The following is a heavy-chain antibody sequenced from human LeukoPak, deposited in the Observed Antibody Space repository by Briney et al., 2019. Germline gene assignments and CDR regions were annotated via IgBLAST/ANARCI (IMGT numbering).Heavy chain of an antibody. V-gene: IGHV1-69*05. CDR2: IIPIFGTA. Sequence: SVKVSCKASGGTFSSYAISWVRQAPGQGVEWMGGIIPIFGTANYAQKFQGRVTITTDESTSTAYMELSSLRSEDTAVYYCARDNYAGANWFDPWGQGTLVIVSS. CDR3: ARDNYAGANWFDP. J-gene: IGHJ5*02. CDR1: GGTFSSYA. D-gene: IGHD1-7*01.